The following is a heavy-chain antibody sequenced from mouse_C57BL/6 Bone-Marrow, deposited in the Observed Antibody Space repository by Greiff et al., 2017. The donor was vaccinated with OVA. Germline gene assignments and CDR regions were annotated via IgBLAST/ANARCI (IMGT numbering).Heavy chain of an antibody. J-gene: IGHJ4*01. Sequence: VQLQQPGAELVKPGASVKLSCKASGYTFTSYWMHWVKQRPGRGLEWIGRIDPNSGGTKYNEKFKSKATLTVDKPSSTAYMQLSSLTSEDSAGDNGARWRLRRGAGAMDYWGQGTSVTVSS. CDR1: GYTFTSYW. V-gene: IGHV1-72*01. CDR2: IDPNSGGT. CDR3: ARWRLRRGAGAMDY. D-gene: IGHD2-4*01.